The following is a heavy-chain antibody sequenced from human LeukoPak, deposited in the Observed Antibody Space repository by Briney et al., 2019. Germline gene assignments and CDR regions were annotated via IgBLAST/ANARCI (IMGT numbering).Heavy chain of an antibody. J-gene: IGHJ5*02. Sequence: GGSLRLSCSASGFTVSSNYMSWVRQAPGKGLEWVSVIYSGGSTYYADSVKGRFTISRHNSKNTLYLQMNSLRAEDAAVYYCARGVGPRGVDWFDRWGQGTLVTVSS. CDR2: IYSGGST. V-gene: IGHV3-53*01. D-gene: IGHD2-15*01. CDR1: GFTVSSNY. CDR3: ARGVGPRGVDWFDR.